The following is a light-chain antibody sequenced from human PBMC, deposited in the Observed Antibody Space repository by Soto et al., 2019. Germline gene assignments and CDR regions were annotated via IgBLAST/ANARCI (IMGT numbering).Light chain of an antibody. CDR3: QQYIDWPPYT. V-gene: IGKV3-15*01. Sequence: VLTQSPATLSVSPGERATLSCRASQTVSRSLAWYQQKPGQAPRLLIYGASTRATGVPDRFSGSGSGTDFTLTISSLQSEDFAVYYCQQYIDWPPYTFGQGTKVDIK. CDR1: QTVSRS. CDR2: GAS. J-gene: IGKJ2*01.